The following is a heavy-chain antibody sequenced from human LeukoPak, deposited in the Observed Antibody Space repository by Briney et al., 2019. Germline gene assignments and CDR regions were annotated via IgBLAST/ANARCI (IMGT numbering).Heavy chain of an antibody. Sequence: ASVKVSCKASGYTFTTYGLSWVRQAPGQGLEWMGWISSYNGNTNYAQKLQGRVTMTTDTSTSTAYMELRSLRSDDTAVYYCARGGLWYYDILTGYYGEEEPPYYFDYWGQGTLVTVSS. V-gene: IGHV1-18*04. CDR1: GYTFTTYG. CDR3: ARGGLWYYDILTGYYGEEEPPYYFDY. J-gene: IGHJ4*02. D-gene: IGHD3-9*01. CDR2: ISSYNGNT.